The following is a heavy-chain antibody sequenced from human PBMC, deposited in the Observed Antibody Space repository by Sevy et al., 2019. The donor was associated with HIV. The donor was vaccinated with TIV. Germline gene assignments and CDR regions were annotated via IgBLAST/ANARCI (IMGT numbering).Heavy chain of an antibody. Sequence: GGSLRLSCAASGFTFSSYAMSWVRQAPGKGLEWVSAISGSGGSTYYADSVKGRFTISRDNSKNTLYLQMNSLRAEDTAVYYCAKSVWQQLYSGYFQHRGQGTLVTVSS. D-gene: IGHD6-13*01. CDR2: ISGSGGST. CDR1: GFTFSSYA. J-gene: IGHJ1*01. V-gene: IGHV3-23*01. CDR3: AKSVWQQLYSGYFQH.